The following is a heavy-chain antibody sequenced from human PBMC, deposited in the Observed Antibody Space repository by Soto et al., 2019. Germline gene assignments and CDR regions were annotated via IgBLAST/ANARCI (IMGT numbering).Heavy chain of an antibody. CDR3: ARTRSIAVRPFDY. J-gene: IGHJ4*02. Sequence: SETLSLTCSVSVGSISSDHWWTWVRQTPGKGLEWVGEIHRSGTTNYNPSLRSRVRISADKPRNQFSLILNSVTAADTAVYYCARTRSIAVRPFDYWGQGILVTVSS. D-gene: IGHD6-6*01. V-gene: IGHV4-4*02. CDR2: IHRSGTT. CDR1: VGSISSDHW.